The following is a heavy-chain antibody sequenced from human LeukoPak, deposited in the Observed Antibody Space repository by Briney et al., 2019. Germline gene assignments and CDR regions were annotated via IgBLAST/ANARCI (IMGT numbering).Heavy chain of an antibody. J-gene: IGHJ1*01. D-gene: IGHD3-22*01. CDR3: ARGLYPDYYVSSGSSPPEH. CDR2: IAANGNDK. Sequence: GGSLRLSCAASGFTFRKYWMAWVRQAPGQGLEWVATIAANGNDKDYEDSVKGRFTISRDNSKNSLFLQMNSLRAEDTAVYYCARGLYPDYYVSSGSSPPEHWGQGTLITVSS. V-gene: IGHV3-7*01. CDR1: GFTFRKYW.